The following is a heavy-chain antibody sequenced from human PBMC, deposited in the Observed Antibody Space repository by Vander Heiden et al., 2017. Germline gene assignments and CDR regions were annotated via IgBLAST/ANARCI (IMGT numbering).Heavy chain of an antibody. CDR2: IYYSGST. CDR1: GACISSSSYC. V-gene: IGHV4-39*01. J-gene: IGHJ4*02. D-gene: IGHD4-17*01. Sequence: QLQLQESGPGLVYLWERLSRTCTVSGACISSSSYCWGWIGQPPGKGLEWLGSIYYSGSTYYNPSLKSPVTISLDTSKNKFSLKLASVTATHTAVYYSARPYYSYGDQVFDYWGQGTLVTVSP. CDR3: ARPYYSYGDQVFDY.